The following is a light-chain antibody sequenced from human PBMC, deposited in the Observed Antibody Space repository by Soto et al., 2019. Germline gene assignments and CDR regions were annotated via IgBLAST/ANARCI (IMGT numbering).Light chain of an antibody. CDR1: SRDVGGYNY. CDR3: SSYAGSNNLL. V-gene: IGLV2-8*01. CDR2: EVS. J-gene: IGLJ2*01. Sequence: QSALTQPPSASGSPGQSVTISCTGTSRDVGGYNYVSWYRQHPGKAPKLMIYEVSKRPSGVPDRFSGSKSGNTASLTVSGLQAEDEADYYCSSYAGSNNLLFGGGTKLTVL.